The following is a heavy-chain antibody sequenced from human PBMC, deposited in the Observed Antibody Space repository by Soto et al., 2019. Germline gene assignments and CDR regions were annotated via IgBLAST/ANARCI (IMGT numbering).Heavy chain of an antibody. Sequence: SETLSLTCAVYGGSFSGYYWSWIRQPPGKGLEWIGEINHSGSTNYNPSLKSRVTISVDTSKNQFSLKLSSVTAADTAVYYCARGSKYRYYYYIDVWGKGTTVTVSS. D-gene: IGHD3-16*02. CDR1: GGSFSGYY. CDR3: ARGSKYRYYYYIDV. J-gene: IGHJ6*03. CDR2: INHSGST. V-gene: IGHV4-34*01.